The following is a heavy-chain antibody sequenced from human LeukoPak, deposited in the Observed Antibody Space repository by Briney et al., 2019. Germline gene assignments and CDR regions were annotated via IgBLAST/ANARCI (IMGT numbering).Heavy chain of an antibody. CDR2: ISGSSTTT. CDR3: ARGGKPFDY. V-gene: IGHV3-48*01. J-gene: IGHJ4*02. CDR1: GFTFSSYS. D-gene: IGHD1-1*01. Sequence: GGSLRLSCAASGFTFSSYSMNWVRQDPGKGLEWLSYISGSSTTTHYADSVKGRFTISRDNAKNSVYLQMNSLRAEDTAVYYCARGGKPFDYWGQGTLVTVSS.